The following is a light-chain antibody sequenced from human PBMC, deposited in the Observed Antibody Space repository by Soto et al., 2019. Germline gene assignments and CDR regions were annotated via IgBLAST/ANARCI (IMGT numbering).Light chain of an antibody. CDR2: RND. CDR3: ATWDDSLRAVY. CDR1: RSNIGSNH. J-gene: IGLJ2*01. V-gene: IGLV1-47*01. Sequence: QPVLTQPPSVSATPGQRVTIACSGGRSNIGSNHVYWYQHLPGTAPKLVIFRNDQRPSGVPDRFSGSKSGTSASLAISGLRSDDEAEYYCATWDDSLRAVYFGGGTQLTVL.